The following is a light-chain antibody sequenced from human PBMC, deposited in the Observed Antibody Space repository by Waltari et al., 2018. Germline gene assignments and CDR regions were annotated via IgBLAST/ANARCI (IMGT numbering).Light chain of an antibody. J-gene: IGKJ2*01. V-gene: IGKV1-33*01. Sequence: DIQMTQSLSSLSASVGDRVTITCQASQDITNFLNWYQQKPGKAPKLLIYDASNLETGVPLRFSGSGSGTHFTLTITSLQPEDIATYYGQQYDHVPYTFGQGTRVEIK. CDR2: DAS. CDR1: QDITNF. CDR3: QQYDHVPYT.